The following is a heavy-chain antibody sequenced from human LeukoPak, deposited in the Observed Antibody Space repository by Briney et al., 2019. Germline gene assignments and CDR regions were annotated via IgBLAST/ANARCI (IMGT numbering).Heavy chain of an antibody. D-gene: IGHD7-27*01. CDR1: GGSISSGHYY. V-gene: IGHV4-39*07. CDR2: IHSNGNT. Sequence: SETLSLTCTVSGGSISSGHYYWGCVRQPPGKGLEWIGSIHSNGNTYYNPSLRGRLSISKDTSKNQFSLNLSSLTAADTAVYYCTRDLGNWDIDYWGQGILVTVSS. CDR3: TRDLGNWDIDY. J-gene: IGHJ4*02.